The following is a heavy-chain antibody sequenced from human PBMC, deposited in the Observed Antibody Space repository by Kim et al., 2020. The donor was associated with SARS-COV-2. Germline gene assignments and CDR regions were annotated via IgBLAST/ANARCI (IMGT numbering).Heavy chain of an antibody. Sequence: GGSLRLSCAASGFNFVSYAMTWVRQAPGKGLEWVSTISNIGSSTYYADSVKGRFTISRDNSKNTLYLQMNSLRAEDTAVYYCAKDRGYDPLTGYWTQLFDYWGQGTLVTVSS. CDR2: ISNIGSST. V-gene: IGHV3-23*01. J-gene: IGHJ4*02. CDR1: GFNFVSYA. CDR3: AKDRGYDPLTGYWTQLFDY. D-gene: IGHD3-9*01.